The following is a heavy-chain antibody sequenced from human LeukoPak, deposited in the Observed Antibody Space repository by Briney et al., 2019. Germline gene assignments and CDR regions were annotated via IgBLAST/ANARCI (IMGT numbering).Heavy chain of an antibody. D-gene: IGHD1-26*01. Sequence: GASVEVSCKASGYTFTSYDINWVRQATGQGLEWMGWMNPNSGNTGYAQKFQGRVTMTTDTSTSTAYMELRSLRSDDTAVYYCARAGGIGGATGGSIWGQGTMVTVSS. CDR1: GYTFTSYD. CDR2: MNPNSGNT. CDR3: ARAGGIGGATGGSI. J-gene: IGHJ3*02. V-gene: IGHV1-8*01.